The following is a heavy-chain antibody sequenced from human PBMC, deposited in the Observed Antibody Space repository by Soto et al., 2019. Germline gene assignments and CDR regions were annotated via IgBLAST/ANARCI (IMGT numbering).Heavy chain of an antibody. Sequence: GGSLRLSCAASGFTFSSYAMHWVRQAPGKGLEWVAVISYDGSNKYYADSVKGRFTISRDNSKNTLYLQMNSLRAEDTAVYYCARDRPSSTIHYYFDYWGQGTLVTVSS. CDR2: ISYDGSNK. V-gene: IGHV3-30-3*01. CDR1: GFTFSSYA. D-gene: IGHD1-26*01. CDR3: ARDRPSSTIHYYFDY. J-gene: IGHJ4*02.